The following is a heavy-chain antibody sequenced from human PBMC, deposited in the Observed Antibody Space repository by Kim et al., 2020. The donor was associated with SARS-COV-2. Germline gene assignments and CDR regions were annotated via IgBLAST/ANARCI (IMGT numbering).Heavy chain of an antibody. J-gene: IGHJ6*04. V-gene: IGHV4-34*01. Sequence: SETLSLTCAVYGGSFSGFHWSWIRQPPGKGLEWIGEINHSGSTNYNPSLKSRVTISVDTSKCQFSLKLNFVTAADTAVYYCARGRAGVVPSPILGIGPHYDYYAMELWGRGTTVTVSS. CDR3: ARGRAGVVPSPILGIGPHYDYYAMEL. CDR1: GGSFSGFH. CDR2: INHSGST. D-gene: IGHD2-2*02.